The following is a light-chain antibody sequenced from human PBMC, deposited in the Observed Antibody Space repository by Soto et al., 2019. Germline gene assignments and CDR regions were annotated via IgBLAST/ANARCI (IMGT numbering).Light chain of an antibody. CDR2: AAS. CDR1: HSVANNY. CDR3: QQYGGSPPWT. J-gene: IGKJ1*01. V-gene: IGKV3-20*01. Sequence: IVLAQSPATLSLSPGERATISCRASHSVANNYLAWYQHKPGQAPRLIIFAASSRATGVPHRFSASGSGTDFILTISRRVPEDYAVYFCQQYGGSPPWTFGQGTKVDI.